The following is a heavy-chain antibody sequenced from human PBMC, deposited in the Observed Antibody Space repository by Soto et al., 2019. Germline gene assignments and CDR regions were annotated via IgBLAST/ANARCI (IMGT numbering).Heavy chain of an antibody. CDR2: IIPIFGTA. J-gene: IGHJ6*02. CDR1: GGTFSSYA. Sequence: SVKVSCKASGGTFSSYAISWVRQAPGQGLEWMGGIIPIFGTANYAQKFQGRVTITADKSTSTAYMELSSLRSEDTAVYYCARNWRVSRGYYCDSSGYLHGMDVWGQGXTVTVSS. V-gene: IGHV1-69*06. CDR3: ARNWRVSRGYYCDSSGYLHGMDV. D-gene: IGHD3-22*01.